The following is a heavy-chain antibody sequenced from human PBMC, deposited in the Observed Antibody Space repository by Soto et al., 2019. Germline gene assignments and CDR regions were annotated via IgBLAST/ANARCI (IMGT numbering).Heavy chain of an antibody. CDR2: IGASTGGRT. CDR3: ARDSTFAVGYYALDY. CDR1: GFTFSSYS. Sequence: GGSLRLSCATSGFTFSSYSMHWVRQAPGKGLEWVSSIGASTGGRTYYADSVKGRFTISRDDAQNSLYLQMDSLRAEDTAVDYWARDSTFAVGYYALDYWGQGTLVTVSS. V-gene: IGHV3-21*01. D-gene: IGHD3-10*01. J-gene: IGHJ4*02.